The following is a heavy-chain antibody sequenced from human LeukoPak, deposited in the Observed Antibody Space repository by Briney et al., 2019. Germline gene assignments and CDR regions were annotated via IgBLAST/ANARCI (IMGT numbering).Heavy chain of an antibody. V-gene: IGHV3-23*01. J-gene: IGHJ4*02. Sequence: GGSLRLSCAASGFTFSSYAMSWVRQAPGKGLEWVSAISGSGGSTYYADSVKGRFTISRDNSKNALYLQMNSLTTEDTAVYYCATSEYYDNSGYYVYWGQGTLVTVSS. D-gene: IGHD3-22*01. CDR2: ISGSGGST. CDR3: ATSEYYDNSGYYVY. CDR1: GFTFSSYA.